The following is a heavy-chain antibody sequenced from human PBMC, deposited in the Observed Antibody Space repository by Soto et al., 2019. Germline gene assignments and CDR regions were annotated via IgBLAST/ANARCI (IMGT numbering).Heavy chain of an antibody. D-gene: IGHD3-10*01. Sequence: GGSLRLSCAASGFTFSSYAMGWVRQAPGKGLEWVSAISGSGGSTYYADSVKGRFTISRDNSKNTLYLQMNSLRAEDTAVYYCAKALTMVRGVMSNWFDPWGQGTLVTVSS. CDR3: AKALTMVRGVMSNWFDP. CDR1: GFTFSSYA. CDR2: ISGSGGST. J-gene: IGHJ5*02. V-gene: IGHV3-23*01.